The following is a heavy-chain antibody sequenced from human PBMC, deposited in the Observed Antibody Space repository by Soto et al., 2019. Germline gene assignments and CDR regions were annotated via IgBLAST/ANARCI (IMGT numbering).Heavy chain of an antibody. CDR3: ASCALIYYYYGMDV. CDR1: GFTVSSNY. D-gene: IGHD2-8*01. V-gene: IGHV3-66*01. Sequence: PGGSLRLSCAASGFTVSSNYMSWVRQAPGKGLEWVSVIYSGGTTHYADSVKGRFTISRDNSKNTLYLQMSSLRAEDTAVYYCASCALIYYYYGMDVWGQGTTVTVSS. J-gene: IGHJ6*02. CDR2: IYSGGTT.